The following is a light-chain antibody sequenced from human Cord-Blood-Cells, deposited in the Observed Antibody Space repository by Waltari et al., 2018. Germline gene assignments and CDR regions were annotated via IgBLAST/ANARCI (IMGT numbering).Light chain of an antibody. Sequence: EIEMTQSPATLSVSPGERATLFCRASQSVSSNLAWYQQKPGQAPRLLIYGASTRATGIPARFSGSGSGTECTLTISSLQSEDFAVYYCQQYNNWPPFTFGPGTKVDI. CDR2: GAS. CDR1: QSVSSN. J-gene: IGKJ3*01. V-gene: IGKV3-15*01. CDR3: QQYNNWPPFT.